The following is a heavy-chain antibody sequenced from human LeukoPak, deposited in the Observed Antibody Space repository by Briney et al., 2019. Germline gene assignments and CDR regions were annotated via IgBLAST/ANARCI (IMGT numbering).Heavy chain of an antibody. CDR1: GGTFSSYA. Sequence: SVKVSCKASGGTFSSYAISWVRQAPGQGLEWMGGIIPIFGTANYAQKFQGRVTITADESTSTAYMELSSLRSEDTAVYYCARERSFDYSNSGAFDIWGQGTMVTVSS. D-gene: IGHD4-11*01. CDR3: ARERSFDYSNSGAFDI. J-gene: IGHJ3*02. CDR2: IIPIFGTA. V-gene: IGHV1-69*13.